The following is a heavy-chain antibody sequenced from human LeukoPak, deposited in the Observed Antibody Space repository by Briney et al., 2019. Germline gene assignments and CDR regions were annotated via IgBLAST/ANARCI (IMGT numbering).Heavy chain of an antibody. CDR2: ISGSGGST. CDR3: AKEIPLEYYDFWSGPDGAFDI. CDR1: GFTFSSYA. J-gene: IGHJ3*02. V-gene: IGHV3-23*01. D-gene: IGHD3-3*01. Sequence: GGSLRLSCAASGFTFSSYAMSWVRQAPGKGLEWVSAISGSGGSTYYADSVEGRFTISRDNSKNTLYLQMNSLRAEDTAVYYCAKEIPLEYYDFWSGPDGAFDIWGQGTMVTVSS.